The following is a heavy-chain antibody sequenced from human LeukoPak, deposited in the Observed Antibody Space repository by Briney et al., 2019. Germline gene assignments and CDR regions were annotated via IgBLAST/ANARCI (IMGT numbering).Heavy chain of an antibody. CDR2: MSFDGRTD. Sequence: GGSLRLSCTASRFNFHYYALHWVRQAPGKGLEWVALMSFDGRTDSHSDSVKGRFTISRDNSKNTLSLQMNRLTLDDTAVYYCARAPWGVPGIGHGYFDNWGQGTLVTVSS. J-gene: IGHJ1*01. CDR3: ARAPWGVPGIGHGYFDN. D-gene: IGHD3-3*01. V-gene: IGHV3-30*04. CDR1: RFNFHYYA.